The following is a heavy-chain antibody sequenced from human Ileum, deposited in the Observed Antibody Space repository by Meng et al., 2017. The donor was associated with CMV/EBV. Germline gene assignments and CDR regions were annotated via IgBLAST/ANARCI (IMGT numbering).Heavy chain of an antibody. V-gene: IGHV4-59*01. Sequence: SETLSLTCTVSGGSISSYYWSWIRQPPGKGLEWIGYIYYSGSTNYNPSLKSRVTISVDTSKNQFSQKLSSVTAADTAVYYCASHRRSGSYFRGWFDPWGQGTLVTGAS. CDR3: ASHRRSGSYFRGWFDP. CDR1: GGSISSYY. J-gene: IGHJ5*02. D-gene: IGHD3-10*01. CDR2: IYYSGST.